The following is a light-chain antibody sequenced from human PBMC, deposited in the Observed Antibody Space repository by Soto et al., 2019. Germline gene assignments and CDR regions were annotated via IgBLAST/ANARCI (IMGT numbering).Light chain of an antibody. CDR3: SSWDDSLNGPV. J-gene: IGLJ3*02. CDR2: NKN. V-gene: IGLV1-44*01. CDR1: RSNIGSHP. Sequence: QSALTQPPSASGTPGQRVTVSCSGSRSNIGSHPVQWYQQLPGTAPKLLIFNKNLRPSGVPARFSGSTSGTSASLAISGLQSEDEADYYCSSWDDSLNGPVFGGGTKLTVL.